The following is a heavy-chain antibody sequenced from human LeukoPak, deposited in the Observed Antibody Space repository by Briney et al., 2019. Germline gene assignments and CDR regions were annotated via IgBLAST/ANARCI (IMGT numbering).Heavy chain of an antibody. J-gene: IGHJ3*02. D-gene: IGHD5-18*01. Sequence: GGSLRLSCAASGFTFSDYYMSWIRQAPGKGLEWVSYISSSSSYTNYADSVEGRFTISRDNAKNSLYLQMSSLRAEDTAVYYCAREPIQLWLRGAFDIWGQGTMVTVSS. CDR1: GFTFSDYY. V-gene: IGHV3-11*05. CDR3: AREPIQLWLRGAFDI. CDR2: ISSSSSYT.